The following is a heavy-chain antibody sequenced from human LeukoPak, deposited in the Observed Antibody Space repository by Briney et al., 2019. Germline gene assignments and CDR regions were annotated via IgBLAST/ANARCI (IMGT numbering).Heavy chain of an antibody. D-gene: IGHD2-8*01. J-gene: IGHJ5*02. CDR3: ARDMLGHYNWFDP. CDR2: INPNSGGT. Sequence: ASVKVSCKASGYTFTGYYMHWVRQAPGQGLEWMGWINPNSGGTNYTQKFQGRVTMTRDTSISTAYMELSRLRSDDTAVYYCARDMLGHYNWFDPWGQGTLVTDSS. V-gene: IGHV1-2*02. CDR1: GYTFTGYY.